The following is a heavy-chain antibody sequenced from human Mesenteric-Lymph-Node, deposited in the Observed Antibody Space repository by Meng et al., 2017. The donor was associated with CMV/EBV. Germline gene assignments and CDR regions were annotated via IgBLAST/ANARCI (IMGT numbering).Heavy chain of an antibody. D-gene: IGHD3-3*01. CDR3: AREGDGVSFDY. CDR1: GFTFSDYY. J-gene: IGHJ4*02. CDR2: ISSSGSTI. V-gene: IGHV3-11*01. Sequence: GESLKISCAASGFTFSDYYMSWIRQAPGKGLEWVSYISSSGSTIYYADSVKGRFTISRDNAKNSLYLQMNSLRAEDTAVYYCAREGDGVSFDYWGQGALVTVSS.